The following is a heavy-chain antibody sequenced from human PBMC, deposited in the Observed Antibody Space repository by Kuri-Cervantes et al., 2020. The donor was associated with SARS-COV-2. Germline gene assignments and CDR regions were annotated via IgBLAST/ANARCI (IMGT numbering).Heavy chain of an antibody. V-gene: IGHV4-30-4*08. CDR2: IYYSGST. Sequence: SETLSLTCTVSGGSISSGDYYWSWIRQPPGKGLEWIGYIYYSGSTYYNPSLKSRVTISVDTSKNQFSLKLSSVTAADTAVYYCARGGTYYDFWSGSLEGVFQHWGQGTLVTVSS. CDR1: GGSISSGDYY. D-gene: IGHD3-3*01. CDR3: ARGGTYYDFWSGSLEGVFQH. J-gene: IGHJ1*01.